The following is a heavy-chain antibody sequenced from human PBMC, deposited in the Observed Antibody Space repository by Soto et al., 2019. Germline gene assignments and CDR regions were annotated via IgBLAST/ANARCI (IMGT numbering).Heavy chain of an antibody. Sequence: SSETLSLTCTVSGGSISTSYYYWGWIRQSPGKGLEWIGAIYYTGTTYYNPPLQSRATISVDTSKNQFSLKMSSVTAADTAVYFCARQAGAFGYYMDVWGKGPTVTVSS. CDR3: ARQAGAFGYYMDV. D-gene: IGHD3-16*01. J-gene: IGHJ6*03. CDR1: GGSISTSYYY. V-gene: IGHV4-39*01. CDR2: IYYTGTT.